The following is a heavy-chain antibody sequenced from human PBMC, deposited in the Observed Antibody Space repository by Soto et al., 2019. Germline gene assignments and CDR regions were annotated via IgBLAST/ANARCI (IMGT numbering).Heavy chain of an antibody. CDR2: IGWNSGII. J-gene: IGHJ3*02. D-gene: IGHD5-12*01. V-gene: IGHV3-9*01. CDR1: GFNFEDYA. CDR3: AKYFAPDSGYEGSFDI. Sequence: EVQLVELGGGLVQPGRSLRLSCTVSGFNFEDYAMHWVRQAPGKGLEWVSGIGWNSGIIGYADSVRGRFTISRDNPKDSLYLQMNSLRAEYTAFYYCAKYFAPDSGYEGSFDIWGQGTMVIVSS.